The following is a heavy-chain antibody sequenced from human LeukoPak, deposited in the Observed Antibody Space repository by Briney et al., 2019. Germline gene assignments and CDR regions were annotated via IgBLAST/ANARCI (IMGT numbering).Heavy chain of an antibody. V-gene: IGHV3-23*01. Sequence: GGSLRLSCEASGLTFSNSAMGWVRQAPGKGLEWVSGGSASGHYTYYADSAKGRFTISRDNSKNTLFLQLNSLRAEDTALYYCVKDGSWGDYYFYFYIDVWGKGTTVTVSS. J-gene: IGHJ6*03. D-gene: IGHD3-16*01. CDR1: GLTFSNSA. CDR2: GSASGHYT. CDR3: VKDGSWGDYYFYFYIDV.